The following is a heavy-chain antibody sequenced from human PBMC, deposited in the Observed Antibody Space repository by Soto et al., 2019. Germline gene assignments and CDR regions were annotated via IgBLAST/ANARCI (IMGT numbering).Heavy chain of an antibody. CDR3: ARGSVVIFDY. CDR2: INHSGST. CDR1: GGSFSGYY. J-gene: IGHJ4*02. D-gene: IGHD6-19*01. V-gene: IGHV4-34*01. Sequence: QVQLQQWGAGLLKPSETLSLTCAVYGGSFSGYYWSWIRQPPGKGLEWIGEINHSGSTNYNPSLKSRVTISVDTSKNQFSLKLSSATAADTAVYYCARGSVVIFDYWGQGTLVTVSS.